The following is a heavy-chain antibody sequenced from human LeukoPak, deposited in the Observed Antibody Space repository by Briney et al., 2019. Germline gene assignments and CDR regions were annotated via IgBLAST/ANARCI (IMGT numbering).Heavy chain of an antibody. V-gene: IGHV1-8*01. CDR3: ATRIRGVIY. D-gene: IGHD2/OR15-2a*01. CDR2: MNPNSGNT. CDR1: GYTFTSYD. J-gene: IGHJ4*02. Sequence: ASVNVSCKASGYTFTSYDLNWVRQATGQGLEWMGWMNPNSGNTGYAQKFQGRVTMTRNTSISTAYLELSSLRSEDTAIYYCATRIRGVIYWGQGTLVTVSS.